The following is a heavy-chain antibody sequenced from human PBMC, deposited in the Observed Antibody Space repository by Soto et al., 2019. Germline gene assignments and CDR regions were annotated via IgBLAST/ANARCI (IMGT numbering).Heavy chain of an antibody. J-gene: IGHJ6*03. D-gene: IGHD2-2*01. CDR3: ANSQPGVHYYYYMDV. Sequence: GGSLRLSCAASGFTFSSYGMHWVRQAPGKGLEWVAVIWYDASNKYYADSVKGRFTISRDNSKNTLYLQMNSLRAEDTAVYYCANSQPGVHYYYYMDVWGKGTTVTVSS. V-gene: IGHV3-33*06. CDR2: IWYDASNK. CDR1: GFTFSSYG.